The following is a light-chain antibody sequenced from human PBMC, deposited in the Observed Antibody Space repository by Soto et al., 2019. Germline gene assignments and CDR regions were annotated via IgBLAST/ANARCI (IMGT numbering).Light chain of an antibody. CDR1: QSFSSNY. J-gene: IGKJ1*01. CDR2: GAS. CDR3: HQYASSSRT. Sequence: EIVLTQSPGTLSLSPGERATLSCRASQSFSSNYLAWYQQKPGQAPRLLIYGASSRATGIPDRFSGSGSGTDFTLTISRLEPEDFAVYYCHQYASSSRTFGQGTKEEIK. V-gene: IGKV3-20*01.